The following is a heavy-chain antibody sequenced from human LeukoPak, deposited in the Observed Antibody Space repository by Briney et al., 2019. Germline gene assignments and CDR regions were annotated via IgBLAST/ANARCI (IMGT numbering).Heavy chain of an antibody. Sequence: GGSLRLSCAASGFTVSSNYMSRVRQAPGKGLEWVSVIYSGGSTYYADSVKGRFTISRDNSKNTLYLQMNSLRAEDTAVYYCAREASIAVAGTDHDAFDIWGQGTMVTVSS. D-gene: IGHD6-19*01. CDR2: IYSGGST. V-gene: IGHV3-53*01. J-gene: IGHJ3*02. CDR1: GFTVSSNY. CDR3: AREASIAVAGTDHDAFDI.